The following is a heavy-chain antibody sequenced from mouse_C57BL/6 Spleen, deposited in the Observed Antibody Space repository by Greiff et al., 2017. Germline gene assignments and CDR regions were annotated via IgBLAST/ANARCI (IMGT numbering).Heavy chain of an antibody. CDR1: GYTFTSYW. J-gene: IGHJ3*01. Sequence: QVQLQQPGAELVKPGASVKLSCKASGYTFTSYWMHWVKQRPGQGLEWIGMIHPNSGSTNYNEKFKSKATLTVDKSSSTAYMQLSSLTSEDSAVYYCARQEDYEYDGWAYWGQGTLVTVSA. CDR3: ARQEDYEYDGWAY. D-gene: IGHD2-4*01. V-gene: IGHV1-64*01. CDR2: IHPNSGST.